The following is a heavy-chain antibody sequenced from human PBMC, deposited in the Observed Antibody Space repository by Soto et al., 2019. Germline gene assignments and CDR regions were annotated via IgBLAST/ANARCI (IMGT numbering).Heavy chain of an antibody. Sequence: QVQLQESGPGLVKPSGPLSLTCAVSSGSITSSNWWSWVRQPPGKGLEWIGEVSHSGNTNYIPSLKSRVTISVDKSRNQFSLRLNSVTAADTAVYYCARNRYGGYDFDYWGQGTLVTVSS. CDR1: SGSITSSNW. CDR2: VSHSGNT. J-gene: IGHJ4*02. V-gene: IGHV4-4*02. D-gene: IGHD5-12*01. CDR3: ARNRYGGYDFDY.